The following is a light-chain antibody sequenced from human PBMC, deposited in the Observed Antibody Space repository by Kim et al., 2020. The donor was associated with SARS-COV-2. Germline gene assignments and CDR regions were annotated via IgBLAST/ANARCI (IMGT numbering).Light chain of an antibody. CDR1: SLRSYY. V-gene: IGLV3-19*01. J-gene: IGLJ2*01. CDR2: GKN. Sequence: SSELTQDPAVSVALGQTVRITCQGDSLRSYYASWYQQKPGQAPVLVIYGKNNRPSGIPDRFSGSSSGNTTSLTITGAQAEDEADYYCNSRDSSRNNVVFGGGTQLTVL. CDR3: NSRDSSRNNVV.